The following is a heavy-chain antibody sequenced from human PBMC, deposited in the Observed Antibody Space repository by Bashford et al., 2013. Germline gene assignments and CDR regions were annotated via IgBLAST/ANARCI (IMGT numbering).Heavy chain of an antibody. CDR1: GFTFSSYA. D-gene: IGHD3-10*01. V-gene: IGHV3-30*14. Sequence: GGSLRLSCAASGFTFSSYAMHWVRQAPGKGLEWVAVISYDGSRKYYADPVKGRFTISRDNSKNTLYLQMNSLRAEDTAVYYCARESRYGSGSYYTTRDHYYYYYGMDVWGQGTTVTVSS. CDR3: ARESRYGSGSYYTTRDHYYYYYGMDV. J-gene: IGHJ6*02. CDR2: ISYDGSRK.